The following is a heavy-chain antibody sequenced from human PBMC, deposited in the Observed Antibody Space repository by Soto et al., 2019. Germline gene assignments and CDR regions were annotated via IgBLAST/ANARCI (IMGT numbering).Heavy chain of an antibody. J-gene: IGHJ4*02. CDR1: GFIFRNYV. Sequence: GGSLRLSGAASGFIFRNYVLSWARQAPGKGLEWVSSISDSGGTSYYADSVKGRLTISRDNSKNTLYLQMNGLRAEDTAIYYCAKRPRALLTFDYWGQGTLVTVSS. CDR3: AKRPRALLTFDY. D-gene: IGHD1-26*01. V-gene: IGHV3-23*01. CDR2: ISDSGGTS.